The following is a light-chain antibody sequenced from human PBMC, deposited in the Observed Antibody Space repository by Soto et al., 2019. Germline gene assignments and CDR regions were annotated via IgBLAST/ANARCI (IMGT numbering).Light chain of an antibody. V-gene: IGKV3-11*01. Sequence: EIVLTQSPGTLSLSPGERATLSCRASQTVNSRSLAWLQQKPGQAPRLLIYGASNRAPGIPARFSGSGSGTDFTLTISSLEPEDFAVYYCQQRQYWPPITFGQGTRLEIK. CDR2: GAS. CDR1: QTVNSRS. J-gene: IGKJ5*01. CDR3: QQRQYWPPIT.